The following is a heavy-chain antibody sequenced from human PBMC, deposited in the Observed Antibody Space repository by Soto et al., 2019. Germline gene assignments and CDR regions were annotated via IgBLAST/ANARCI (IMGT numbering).Heavy chain of an antibody. CDR3: ARDRLRGYDSSGFYP. CDR1: GYTFTKYA. J-gene: IGHJ5*02. CDR2: INAGNGNT. Sequence: ASVKGSCKASGYTFTKYAMHWVRQAPGQRLEWMGWINAGNGNTKYSQKFEGRVTMTRDTSANTAYLELRSLKSDDTAIYYCARDRLRGYDSSGFYPWGQGTMVTVSS. D-gene: IGHD3-22*01. V-gene: IGHV1-3*01.